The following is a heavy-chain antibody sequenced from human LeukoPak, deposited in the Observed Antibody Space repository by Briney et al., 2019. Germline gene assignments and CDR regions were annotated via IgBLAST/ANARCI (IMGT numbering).Heavy chain of an antibody. J-gene: IGHJ3*02. CDR1: GFTFSMYW. CDR2: ISGSGGST. Sequence: PGGSLRLSCAASGFTFSMYWMSWVRQAPGKGLEWVSAISGSGGSTYYADSVKGRFTISRDNSKNTLYLQMNSLRAEDTAVYYCAKTQLGAFDIWGQGTMVTVSS. CDR3: AKTQLGAFDI. D-gene: IGHD3-16*01. V-gene: IGHV3-23*01.